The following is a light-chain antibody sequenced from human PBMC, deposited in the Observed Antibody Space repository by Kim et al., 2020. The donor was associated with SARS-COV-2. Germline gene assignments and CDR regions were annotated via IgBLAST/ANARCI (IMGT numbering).Light chain of an antibody. V-gene: IGLV3-9*01. J-gene: IGLJ2*01. CDR3: PVSVTTPVV. CDR1: RIGSKS. CDR2: RDN. Sequence: SYELTQPLSVSVDPGQTARLTCGGNRIGSKSVHWYQGKPGQAPVLLIYRDNNRPSRVPERFSGSTSGNTATLTLRYASSGDESDYFCPVSVTTPVVFGGG.